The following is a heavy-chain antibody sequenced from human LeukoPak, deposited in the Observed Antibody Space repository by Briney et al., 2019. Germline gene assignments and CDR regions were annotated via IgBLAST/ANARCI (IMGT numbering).Heavy chain of an antibody. V-gene: IGHV1-2*02. CDR3: ARAAYYYDSSGYYGY. D-gene: IGHD3-22*01. CDR1: GYTFTGYY. Sequence: PVASVTVSCKASGYTFTGYYMHWVRQAPGQGLEWMGWINPNSGGTNYAQKFQGRVTMTRDTSISTAYVELSRLRSDDTAVYYCARAAYYYDSSGYYGYWGQGTLVTVSS. J-gene: IGHJ4*02. CDR2: INPNSGGT.